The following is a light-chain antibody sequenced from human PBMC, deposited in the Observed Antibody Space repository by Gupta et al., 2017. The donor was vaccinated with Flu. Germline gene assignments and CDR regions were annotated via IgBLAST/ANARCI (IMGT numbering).Light chain of an antibody. CDR2: AAS. J-gene: IGKJ3*01. CDR3: QQSYSTPIFT. CDR1: QSISSY. Sequence: SVGDRVTITCRASQSISSYLNWYQQKPGKAPKLLIYAASSLQSGVPSRFSGSGSGTDFTLTISSLQPEDFATYYCQQSYSTPIFTFGPGTKVDIK. V-gene: IGKV1-39*01.